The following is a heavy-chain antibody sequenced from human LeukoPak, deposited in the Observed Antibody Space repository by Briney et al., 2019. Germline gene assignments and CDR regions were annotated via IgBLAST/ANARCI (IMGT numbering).Heavy chain of an antibody. CDR1: GFTFSSYG. CDR2: ISYDGSNK. V-gene: IGHV3-30*03. CDR3: ARDPPLITAAGSRYFQH. D-gene: IGHD6-13*01. J-gene: IGHJ1*01. Sequence: GRSLRLSCAASGFTFSSYGMHWVRQAPGKELEWVAVISYDGSNKYYVDSVKGRFTISRDNSKNTLSLQMNSLRAEDTAVYYYARDPPLITAAGSRYFQHWGQGTLVTVSS.